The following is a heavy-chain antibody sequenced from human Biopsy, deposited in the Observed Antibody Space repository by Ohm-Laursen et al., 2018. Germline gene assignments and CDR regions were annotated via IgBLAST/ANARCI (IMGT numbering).Heavy chain of an antibody. Sequence: SSLRLSCAASGFSFDNTGMHWVRQGPGKGLEWVAGIRWSSDSITYAKSVTGRFTISRDNGENSLYLQMNSLRPEDTALYYCTKNTQWEGSGYLDAFHIWGHGAMVTVSS. V-gene: IGHV3-9*01. J-gene: IGHJ3*02. D-gene: IGHD3-22*01. CDR3: TKNTQWEGSGYLDAFHI. CDR2: IRWSSDSI. CDR1: GFSFDNTG.